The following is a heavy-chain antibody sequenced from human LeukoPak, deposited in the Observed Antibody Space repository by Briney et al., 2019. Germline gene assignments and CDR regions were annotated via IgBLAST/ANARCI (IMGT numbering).Heavy chain of an antibody. V-gene: IGHV4-61*01. J-gene: IGHJ5*02. CDR1: GGSVSSGSYY. CDR2: IYYSGSI. CDR3: ARETPYCSSTSCILGFDR. Sequence: SVPLSLTCTVSGGSVSSGSYYWRWIRRPPGKGLEWNGFIYYSGSINYNPSLKSRVTISVDTSKNQFSLKLSSVTAADTAVYYCARETPYCSSTSCILGFDRWGQGTLVTVSS. D-gene: IGHD2-2*01.